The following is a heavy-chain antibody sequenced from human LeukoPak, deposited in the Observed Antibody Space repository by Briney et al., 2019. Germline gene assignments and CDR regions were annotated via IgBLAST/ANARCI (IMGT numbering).Heavy chain of an antibody. D-gene: IGHD6-6*01. Sequence: GGSLRLSCAASGFTFSSYAMHWVRQAPGKGLEWVAVISYDGSNKYYADSVKGRFTISRDNSKNTLYLQMNSLRAEDTAVYYCARAPEVRPFDYWGQGTLVTVSS. CDR1: GFTFSSYA. J-gene: IGHJ4*02. CDR2: ISYDGSNK. CDR3: ARAPEVRPFDY. V-gene: IGHV3-30-3*01.